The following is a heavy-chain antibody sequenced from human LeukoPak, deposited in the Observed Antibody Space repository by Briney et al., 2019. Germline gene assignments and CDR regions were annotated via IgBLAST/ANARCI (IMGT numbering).Heavy chain of an antibody. J-gene: IGHJ4*02. CDR3: AKDRRGYSYGYDFDY. CDR2: ISGSGGST. Sequence: GGSLRLSCAASGFTFSSYAMSWVRQAPGKGLEWVSAISGSGGSTYYADSVKGRFTISRDNSKNTLYLQMNSLRAEDTAVYYCAKDRRGYSYGYDFDYWGQETLVTVSS. D-gene: IGHD5-18*01. V-gene: IGHV3-23*01. CDR1: GFTFSSYA.